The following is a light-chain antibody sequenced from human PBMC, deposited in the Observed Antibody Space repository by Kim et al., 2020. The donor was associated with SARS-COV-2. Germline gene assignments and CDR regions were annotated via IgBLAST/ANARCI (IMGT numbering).Light chain of an antibody. CDR3: LQYSNFPLT. Sequence: DIQMTQSPSSLSASVGDRITITCQASQDIVKYVNWYQQKPGKAPNLLIYDASNLETGFPSRFSGSGSGTDFTFTISSLQPEDMATYYCLQYSNFPLTFGGGTKLEI. CDR1: QDIVKY. V-gene: IGKV1-33*01. J-gene: IGKJ4*01. CDR2: DAS.